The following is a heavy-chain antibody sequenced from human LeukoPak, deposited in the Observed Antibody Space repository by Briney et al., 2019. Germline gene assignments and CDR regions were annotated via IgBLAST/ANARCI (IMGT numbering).Heavy chain of an antibody. Sequence: SETLSLTCTVSGGSISSSSYYWGWIRQPPGKGLEWIGSIYYSGSTYYNPSLKSRVTISVDTSKNQFSLKLSSVTAADTAVYYCARVSRMGADYWGQGTLVTVSS. CDR3: ARVSRMGADY. V-gene: IGHV4-39*07. CDR1: GGSISSSSYY. D-gene: IGHD1-26*01. CDR2: IYYSGST. J-gene: IGHJ4*02.